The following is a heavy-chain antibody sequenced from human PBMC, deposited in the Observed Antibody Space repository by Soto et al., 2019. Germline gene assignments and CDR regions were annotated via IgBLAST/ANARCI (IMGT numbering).Heavy chain of an antibody. CDR2: LNPNSGAT. J-gene: IGHJ4*02. CDR3: ARQSCGSTSCFYDY. Sequence: ASVKVSCKTSEYTFTDNYIYWIRQAPGQGLEWMGWLNPNSGATDFAQRFQGRVTLTSDTSISTAYMELNRLTSDDTAVFYCARQSCGSTSCFYDYWGPGTMVTVSS. CDR1: EYTFTDNY. D-gene: IGHD2-2*01. V-gene: IGHV1-2*02.